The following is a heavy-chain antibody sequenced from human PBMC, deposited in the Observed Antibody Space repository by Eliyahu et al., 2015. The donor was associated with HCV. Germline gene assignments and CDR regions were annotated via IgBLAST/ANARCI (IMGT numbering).Heavy chain of an antibody. V-gene: IGHV2-26*01. CDR1: GFSXSNXRMG. CDR2: IFSNDEK. J-gene: IGHJ4*02. D-gene: IGHD4-23*01. Sequence: QVTLKESGPVLVKPTETLTLTCTVPGFSXSNXRMGVSWIRXPPEKALEWLAHIFSNDEKSYSTSLKSRLTISKDXSKSQVVLTMTNMDPVDTATYYCARMRDDYGGNHHDYWGQGTLVTVSS. CDR3: ARMRDDYGGNHHDY.